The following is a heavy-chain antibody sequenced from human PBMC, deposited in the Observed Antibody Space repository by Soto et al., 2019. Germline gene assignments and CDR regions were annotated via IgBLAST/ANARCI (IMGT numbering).Heavy chain of an antibody. CDR3: AKDSTDSSSAPDAFDI. V-gene: IGHV3-30*18. D-gene: IGHD6-6*01. Sequence: PGGSLRLSCAASGFTFSSYGMHWVRQAPGKGLEWVAVISYDGSNKYYADSVKGRFTISRDNSKNTLYLQMNSLRAEDTAVYYCAKDSTDSSSAPDAFDIWGQGTMVTVSS. J-gene: IGHJ3*02. CDR1: GFTFSSYG. CDR2: ISYDGSNK.